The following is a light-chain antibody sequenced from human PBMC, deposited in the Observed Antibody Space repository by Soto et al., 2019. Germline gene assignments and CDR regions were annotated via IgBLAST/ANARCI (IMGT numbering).Light chain of an antibody. V-gene: IGKV3-15*01. CDR2: GAF. CDR3: QHHNNWPYT. Sequence: EVVMTQSPATLSVSPGESATLSCRASQTVSSNVAWYQQRPGQAPRLLIDGAFTRATGVPARFSGSLSGTEFTLTISSPQSEDFALYYCQHHNNWPYTFGQGTKLEIK. J-gene: IGKJ2*01. CDR1: QTVSSN.